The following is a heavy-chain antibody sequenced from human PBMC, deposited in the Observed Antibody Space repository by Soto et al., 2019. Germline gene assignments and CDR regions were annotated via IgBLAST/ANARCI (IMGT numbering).Heavy chain of an antibody. J-gene: IGHJ6*02. D-gene: IGHD4-17*01. CDR2: ISGYNGNT. CDR3: AGDCLSAYGDRLRGGV. V-gene: IGHV1-18*01. Sequence: QVQLVQSGAEVKKPGASVKVSCKTSGYTFTSYGISWVRQAPGQGLEWMGWISGYNGNTNYVQKCQGRVTTTTDASTRRAYMEPRGLSSDDTAVYYCAGDCLSAYGDRLRGGVCGQGTTVTVSS. CDR1: GYTFTSYG.